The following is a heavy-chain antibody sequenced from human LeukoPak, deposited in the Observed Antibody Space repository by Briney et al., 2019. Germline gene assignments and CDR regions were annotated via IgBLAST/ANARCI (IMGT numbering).Heavy chain of an antibody. Sequence: GGSLRLSCAASGFTFSRYWMSWVRQAPGKGLEWVANIKQDDSEKYYVDSVKGRCTISRDNAKNSVYLQMNSLRADDTAVYYCATGSYYYDSSAYYFVFESWGQGTLVTVSS. CDR3: ATGSYYYDSSAYYFVFES. V-gene: IGHV3-7*01. D-gene: IGHD3-22*01. J-gene: IGHJ4*02. CDR1: GFTFSRYW. CDR2: IKQDDSEK.